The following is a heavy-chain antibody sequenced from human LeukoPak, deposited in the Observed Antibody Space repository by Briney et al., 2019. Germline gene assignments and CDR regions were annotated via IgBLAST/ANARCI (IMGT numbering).Heavy chain of an antibody. Sequence: SETLSLTCTVSGGSVSSSSYYWGWIRQPPGKGLEWIGEINHSGSTKYSPSLKSRVTISVDTSKNQFSLKLSSVTAADTAVYYCARRRSLYYDILTGYYSVGPTLDYWGQGTLVTVSS. D-gene: IGHD3-9*01. V-gene: IGHV4-39*07. CDR2: INHSGST. CDR3: ARRRSLYYDILTGYYSVGPTLDY. CDR1: GGSVSSSSYY. J-gene: IGHJ4*02.